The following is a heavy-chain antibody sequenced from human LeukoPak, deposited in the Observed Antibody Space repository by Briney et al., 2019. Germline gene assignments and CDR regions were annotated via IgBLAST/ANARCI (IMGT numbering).Heavy chain of an antibody. V-gene: IGHV1-18*01. CDR2: ITPYNGDT. J-gene: IGHJ4*02. CDR1: GYTFITYG. Sequence: GASVTVSFKASGYTFITYGITWVRQAPGQGLEWMGWITPYNGDTNYAQNLQDRVTMTTDTSTSTAYMELRSLRSDDTAVYFCARVAGVSYNYFDSWGQGTLVTVSS. D-gene: IGHD1-26*01. CDR3: ARVAGVSYNYFDS.